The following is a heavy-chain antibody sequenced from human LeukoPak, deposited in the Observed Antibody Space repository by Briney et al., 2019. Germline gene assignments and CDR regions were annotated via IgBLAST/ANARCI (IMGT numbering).Heavy chain of an antibody. CDR2: LYSGGST. CDR1: GFTVSFNY. D-gene: IGHD1-26*01. CDR3: ARTASGSFSI. V-gene: IGHV3-53*01. J-gene: IGHJ4*02. Sequence: PGGSLRLSCAASGFTVSFNYMSWVRQAPGKGLEWVAILYSGGSTDYTDSVKGRFTISRDNSKNTLYLQMNSLRVEDTAVYFCARTASGSFSIWGQGTLVTVSS.